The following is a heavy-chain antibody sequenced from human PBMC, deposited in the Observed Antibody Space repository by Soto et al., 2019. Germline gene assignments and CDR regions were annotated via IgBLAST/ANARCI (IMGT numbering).Heavy chain of an antibody. CDR3: ARHGVRRYGSGRYFDY. V-gene: IGHV4-39*01. CDR1: GGSISSSSYY. CDR2: IYYSGST. Sequence: QLQLQESGPGLVKPSETLSLTCTVSGGSISSSSYYWGWIRQPPGKGLEWIGSIYYSGSTYYNPSLKSRVTISVDTSKNQFSLKLSSVTAADTALYYCARHGVRRYGSGRYFDYWGQGTLVTVSS. D-gene: IGHD3-10*01. J-gene: IGHJ4*02.